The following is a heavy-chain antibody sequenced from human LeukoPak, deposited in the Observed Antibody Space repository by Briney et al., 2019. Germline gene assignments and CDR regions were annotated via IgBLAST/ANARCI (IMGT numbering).Heavy chain of an antibody. CDR1: GGSFRGYY. Sequence: PSETLSLTCAVYGGSFRGYYWSWIRQPPGKGLEWIGEINHSGSTNYNPSLKSRVTISVDTSKNQFSLKLSSVTAADTAVYYCARAASLRLGLGLYYYYYGMDVWGQGTTVTVSS. V-gene: IGHV4-34*01. J-gene: IGHJ6*02. D-gene: IGHD3-16*01. CDR3: ARAASLRLGLGLYYYYYGMDV. CDR2: INHSGST.